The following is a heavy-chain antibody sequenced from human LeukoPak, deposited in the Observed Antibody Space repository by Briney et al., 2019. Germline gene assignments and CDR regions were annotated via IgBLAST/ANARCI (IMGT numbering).Heavy chain of an antibody. V-gene: IGHV3-7*01. CDR1: AFSLSEYW. CDR3: RRDLNHDSSG. Sequence: PGGSLRLSCSASAFSLSEYWMTWVRQAPGKGLECVGNIKFDGSEIYYLDSVRGRFSISRANAKNSLYLQMNSLGVDYPAIYYYRRDLNHDSSGWGQGTLVTVSS. CDR2: IKFDGSEI. D-gene: IGHD3-22*01. J-gene: IGHJ4*02.